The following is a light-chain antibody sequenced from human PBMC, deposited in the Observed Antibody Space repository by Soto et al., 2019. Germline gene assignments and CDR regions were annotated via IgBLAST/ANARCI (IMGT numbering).Light chain of an antibody. CDR3: QHFTNWPPT. V-gene: IGKV3-15*01. CDR2: GAS. Sequence: EIVMTQSPATLSVSPGERVTLSCRASQSVSNNLAWYQQKPGQAPRLLISGASTRATGIPARFSGSGSGTEFALTISSLQSEDCAVYYCQHFTNWPPTFGQGTKLEIK. J-gene: IGKJ2*01. CDR1: QSVSNN.